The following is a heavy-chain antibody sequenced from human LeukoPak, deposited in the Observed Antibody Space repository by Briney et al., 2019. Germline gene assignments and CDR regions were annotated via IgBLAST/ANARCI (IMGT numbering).Heavy chain of an antibody. Sequence: GASVKVSCKASGYTFTSYGISWVRQAPGQGLEWMGWISAYNGNTNYAQKLQGRVTMTTDTSTSTAYMELRSLRSDDTAVYYCARVGFIEMATIGAYFDYWGQGTLVTVSS. CDR3: ARVGFIEMATIGAYFDY. CDR1: GYTFTSYG. D-gene: IGHD5-24*01. J-gene: IGHJ4*02. V-gene: IGHV1-18*01. CDR2: ISAYNGNT.